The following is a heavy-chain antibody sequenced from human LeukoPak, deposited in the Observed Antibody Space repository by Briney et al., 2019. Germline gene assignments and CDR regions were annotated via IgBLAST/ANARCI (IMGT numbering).Heavy chain of an antibody. CDR2: INANTGGT. CDR3: ARDNSWELGFDY. D-gene: IGHD1-26*01. J-gene: IGHJ4*02. Sequence: ASVKVSCKASGYTFIAYYMHWVRQAPGQGLEGLGLINANTGGTNYEQKFQGRVTMTRDESISTTFMEMTGLKYDDTAVYYCARDNSWELGFDYWGQGTLVTVSS. CDR1: GYTFIAYY. V-gene: IGHV1-2*02.